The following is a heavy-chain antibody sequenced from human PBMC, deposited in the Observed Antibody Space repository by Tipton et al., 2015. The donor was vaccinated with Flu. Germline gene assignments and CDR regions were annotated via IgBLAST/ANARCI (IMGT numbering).Heavy chain of an antibody. V-gene: IGHV3-21*01. J-gene: IGHJ3*02. CDR1: GFIFSSYS. CDR2: ISSSGSYI. Sequence: GSLRLSCAASGFIFSSYSMSWVRQAPGRGLEWVSSISSSGSYIYYADSVQGRFTISRDNAKNSLYLEMNSLRVEDMAVYYCASPRWGSGEAFDIWGQGTRVTVSS. CDR3: ASPRWGSGEAFDI. D-gene: IGHD3-10*01.